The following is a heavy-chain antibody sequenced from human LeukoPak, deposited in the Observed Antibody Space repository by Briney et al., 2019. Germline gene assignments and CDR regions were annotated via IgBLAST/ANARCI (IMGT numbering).Heavy chain of an antibody. CDR1: GFPFSSYA. CDR3: AKDPLNTLMVSPTFDY. D-gene: IGHD5-18*01. J-gene: IGHJ4*02. CDR2: ISGSGDDT. V-gene: IGHV3-23*01. Sequence: PGGSLRLSCAASGFPFSSYAMSWVRQAPGKGLEWVSGISGSGDDTYYAASVKGRFIVSRDTSKNTLYLQMNSLRAEDTAVYYCAKDPLNTLMVSPTFDYWGQGTLVTVSS.